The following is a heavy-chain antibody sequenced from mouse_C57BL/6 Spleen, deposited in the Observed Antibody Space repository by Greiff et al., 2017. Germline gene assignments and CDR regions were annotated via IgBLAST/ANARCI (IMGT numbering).Heavy chain of an antibody. V-gene: IGHV5-9-1*02. Sequence: EVQGVESGEGLVKPGGSLKLSCAASGFTFSSYAMSWVRQTPEKRLEWVAYISSGGDYIYYADTVKGRFTISRDNARNTLYLQMSSLKSEDTAMYYCTRDGYTGFAYWGQGTLVTVSA. CDR3: TRDGYTGFAY. CDR2: ISSGGDYI. D-gene: IGHD2-3*01. J-gene: IGHJ3*01. CDR1: GFTFSSYA.